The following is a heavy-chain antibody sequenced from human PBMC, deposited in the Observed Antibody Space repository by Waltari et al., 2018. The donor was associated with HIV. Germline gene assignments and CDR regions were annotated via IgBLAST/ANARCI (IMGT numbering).Heavy chain of an antibody. CDR3: ARPCPYYSSEGSGYYLGY. Sequence: VLLVQSGPEVRKPGESLKISCQGSGYIFATFWIGWRRQMPGKGLEWMGTIFPDDSETTYSPSFEGQVTISVVKSLNTAYLQWKGLQASDFGIYYCARPCPYYSSEGSGYYLGYWGQGTSVIVSS. CDR2: IFPDDSET. V-gene: IGHV5-51*01. CDR1: GYIFATFW. J-gene: IGHJ4*02. D-gene: IGHD3-22*01.